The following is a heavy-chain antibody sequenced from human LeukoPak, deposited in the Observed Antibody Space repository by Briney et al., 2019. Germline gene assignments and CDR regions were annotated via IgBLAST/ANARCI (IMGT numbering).Heavy chain of an antibody. V-gene: IGHV4-59*01. CDR1: GGSITNYC. J-gene: IGHJ4*02. Sequence: SETLSLTCTVSGGSITNYCWSWVRQPPGQGLEWIAYIYHTGSTNYNPSLKSRVTISIDTSKNQFSLNLSSVTAADTAIYYCARGPTRYYFDYWGQGTLVTVSS. CDR3: ARGPTRYYFDY. CDR2: IYHTGST.